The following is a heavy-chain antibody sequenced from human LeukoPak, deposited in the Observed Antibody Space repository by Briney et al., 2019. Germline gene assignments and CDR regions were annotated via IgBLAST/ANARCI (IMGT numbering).Heavy chain of an antibody. J-gene: IGHJ4*02. CDR1: GGSFSGYY. CDR3: ARGIPSGVGATTYYFDY. D-gene: IGHD1-26*01. V-gene: IGHV4-34*01. Sequence: SETLSLTCAVYGGSFSGYYWSWIRQPPGKGLEWIGEINHSGSTNYNPSLKSRVTISVDTSKNQFSLKLSSVTAADTAVYYCARGIPSGVGATTYYFDYWGQGTLVTVSS. CDR2: INHSGST.